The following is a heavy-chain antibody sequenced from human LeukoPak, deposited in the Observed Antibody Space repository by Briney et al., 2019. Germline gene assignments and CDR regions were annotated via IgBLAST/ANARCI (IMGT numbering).Heavy chain of an antibody. J-gene: IGHJ3*02. CDR1: GFTFSSYS. V-gene: IGHV3-48*02. CDR3: SRRDYGHFPDAFNI. Sequence: PGGSLRLSCAASGFTFSSYSMNWVRQAPGNGLEWVSYISSSSSTKYYADSVKGRFTISRDNAKNSLYLQMNSLRDEDTAVYYCSRRDYGHFPDAFNIWGQGTMVTVSS. CDR2: ISSSSSTK. D-gene: IGHD4-17*01.